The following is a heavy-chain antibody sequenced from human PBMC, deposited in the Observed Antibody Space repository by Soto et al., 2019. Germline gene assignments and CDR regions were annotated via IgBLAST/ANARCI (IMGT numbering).Heavy chain of an antibody. V-gene: IGHV3-30-3*01. D-gene: IGHD2-2*02. CDR3: ATDIHATWLLNS. CDR1: GFGSGGKT. Sequence: PGGSLRLSCAASGFGSGGKTMYWVRQAPGRGLEWVALIAPDGSQIYYADSVKGRFTISRDNSKNTLYLQMDSLRAEDTSLYLCATDIHATWLLNSWGQGTLVTVSS. J-gene: IGHJ5*02. CDR2: IAPDGSQI.